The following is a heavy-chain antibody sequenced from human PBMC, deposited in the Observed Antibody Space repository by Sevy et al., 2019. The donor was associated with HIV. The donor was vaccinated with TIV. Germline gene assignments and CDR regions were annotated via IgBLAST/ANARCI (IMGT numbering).Heavy chain of an antibody. CDR3: ARHYDPYYYYGMDV. D-gene: IGHD3-3*01. V-gene: IGHV5-51*01. Sequence: GESLKISCKGSGYSFTKYWIGWVRQMPGKGLEWMGIIYPGDSETKYSRSFQGKVTISADQSPSTAYLQWSSLKASDTAMYYCARHYDPYYYYGMDVWGQGTTVTVSS. CDR1: GYSFTKYW. J-gene: IGHJ6*02. CDR2: IYPGDSET.